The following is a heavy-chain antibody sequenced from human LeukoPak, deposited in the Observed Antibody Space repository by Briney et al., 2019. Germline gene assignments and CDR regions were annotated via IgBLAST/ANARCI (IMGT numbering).Heavy chain of an antibody. D-gene: IGHD3-10*01. Sequence: GGSLRLSCAAFGFTFNRCAMTWVRQAPGKGLEWVSTMRTSGGSEYYADSVKGRLTISRDNSKTTLYLQMNNLRAEDTAVYFCARDASSGPYFFYGMDFWGQGTTVTVSS. CDR2: MRTSGGSE. V-gene: IGHV3-23*01. J-gene: IGHJ6*02. CDR3: ARDASSGPYFFYGMDF. CDR1: GFTFNRCA.